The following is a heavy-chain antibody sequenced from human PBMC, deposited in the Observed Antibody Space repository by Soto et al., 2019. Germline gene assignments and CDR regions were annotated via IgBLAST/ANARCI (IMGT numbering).Heavy chain of an antibody. Sequence: WGSLRLSCAASGFTFSTFAIHWFRHSPFKGLEWVAFISYDGRIRNYADSVKGRFTSSRDNSKRALYLQMNGLRADDTALYYCARDRHRGNYESSGYIDYWGQGTLVTVSS. CDR2: ISYDGRIR. V-gene: IGHV3-30*04. J-gene: IGHJ4*02. CDR1: GFTFSTFA. CDR3: ARDRHRGNYESSGYIDY. D-gene: IGHD3-22*01.